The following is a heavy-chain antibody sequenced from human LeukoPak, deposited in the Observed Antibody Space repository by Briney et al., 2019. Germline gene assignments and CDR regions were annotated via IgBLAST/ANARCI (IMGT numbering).Heavy chain of an antibody. CDR2: ISGGGGRT. V-gene: IGHV3-23*01. J-gene: IGHJ4*02. Sequence: GGSLRLSCVASGFMFNKYGMGWVRQAPGKGLEWVSVISGGGGRTYYGDSVKGRFTISRDNSKNTVYLQMNSLRAEDTAVYYCAKDVRDIVVLIDTYMYWGQGTLVTVSS. D-gene: IGHD2-21*01. CDR1: GFMFNKYG. CDR3: AKDVRDIVVLIDTYMY.